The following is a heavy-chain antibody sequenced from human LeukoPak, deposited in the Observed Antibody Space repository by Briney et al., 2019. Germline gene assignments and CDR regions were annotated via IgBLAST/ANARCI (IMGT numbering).Heavy chain of an antibody. J-gene: IGHJ6*03. CDR2: ISSSGSTI. V-gene: IGHV3-48*03. D-gene: IGHD2-2*01. CDR3: ARLIVVVPAANVPAYYYYMDV. Sequence: PGGSLRLSCAASGFTFSSYEMNWVRQAPGKGLEWVSYISSSGSTIYYADSVKGRFTISRDNAMNSLYLQMNSLRAEDTAVYYCARLIVVVPAANVPAYYYYMDVWGKGTTVTVSS. CDR1: GFTFSSYE.